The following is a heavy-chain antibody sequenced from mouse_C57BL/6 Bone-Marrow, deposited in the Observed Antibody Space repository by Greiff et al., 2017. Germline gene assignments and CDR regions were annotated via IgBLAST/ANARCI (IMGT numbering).Heavy chain of an antibody. J-gene: IGHJ4*01. CDR1: GYTFTSYW. CDR2: IDPSDSYT. D-gene: IGHD3-2*02. V-gene: IGHV1-69*01. Sequence: QVQLQQPGAELVMPGASVKLSCKASGYTFTSYWMHWVKQRPGQGLEWIGEIDPSDSYTNSNQKFKGKFTLTVDKSSSTAYMQLSSLTSEDSAVYYCAREVSSGYYAMDYWGQGTSVTVSS. CDR3: AREVSSGYYAMDY.